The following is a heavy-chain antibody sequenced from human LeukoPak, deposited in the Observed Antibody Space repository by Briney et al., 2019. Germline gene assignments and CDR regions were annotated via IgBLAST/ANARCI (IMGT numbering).Heavy chain of an antibody. J-gene: IGHJ4*02. V-gene: IGHV3-21*01. Sequence: KPGGSLRLSCAASGFTFSSYSMNWVRQAPGKGLEWVSSISSSSSYIYYADSVKGRFTISRDNAKNTLYLQMNSLRAEDTAVYYCAIEAVPAAGSPADYWGQGTLVTVSS. D-gene: IGHD2-2*01. CDR2: ISSSSSYI. CDR1: GFTFSSYS. CDR3: AIEAVPAAGSPADY.